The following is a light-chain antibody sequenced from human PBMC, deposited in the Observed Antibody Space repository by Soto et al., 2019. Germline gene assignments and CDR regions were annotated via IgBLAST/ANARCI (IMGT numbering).Light chain of an antibody. CDR1: QSVSSTY. V-gene: IGKV3-20*01. Sequence: EIVLPQSPGTLSLSPGERATLSCRASQSVSSTYLAWYQQKPGQAPRLLIYAASSRATGIPDRFSGSGSGTDFTLTIRRLEPEAFAVYYCQQYGSSLYTFGQGTKLEIK. J-gene: IGKJ2*01. CDR2: AAS. CDR3: QQYGSSLYT.